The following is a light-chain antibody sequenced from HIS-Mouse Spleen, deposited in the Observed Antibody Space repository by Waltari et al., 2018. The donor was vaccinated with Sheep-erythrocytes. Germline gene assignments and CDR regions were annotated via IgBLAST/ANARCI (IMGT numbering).Light chain of an antibody. CDR1: SSDVGGYNY. CDR3: CSYAGSYNHV. CDR2: DVS. J-gene: IGLJ1*01. V-gene: IGLV2-8*01. Sequence: QSALTQPPSASGSPGQSVTISRTGTSSDVGGYNYVSWYQQHPGKAPKLMIYDVSKRPSGVPDRFSGSKSGNTASLTISGLQAEDEADYYCCSYAGSYNHVFATGTKVTVL.